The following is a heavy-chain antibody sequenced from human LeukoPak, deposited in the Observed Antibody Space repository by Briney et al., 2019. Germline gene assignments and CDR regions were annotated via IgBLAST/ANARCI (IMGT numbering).Heavy chain of an antibody. Sequence: GGSLRLSCAASGFTFDDYAMHWVRQAPGKGLEWVSGISWNSGSIGYADSVKGRFTISRDNAKNSLYLQMNSLRAEDTALYYCAKDMGFRAALDYWGQGTLVTVSS. CDR2: ISWNSGSI. J-gene: IGHJ4*02. D-gene: IGHD6-6*01. V-gene: IGHV3-9*01. CDR1: GFTFDDYA. CDR3: AKDMGFRAALDY.